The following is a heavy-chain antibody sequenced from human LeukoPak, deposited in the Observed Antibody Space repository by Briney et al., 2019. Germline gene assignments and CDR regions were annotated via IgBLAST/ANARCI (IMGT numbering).Heavy chain of an antibody. CDR3: ARDRGYYGSGNFDY. J-gene: IGHJ4*02. CDR1: GGSISSYY. Sequence: SXXLSLTCTVSGGSISSYYWSWIRQPQGKGVEWIGYIYYSASTNYNPSLKSRVTISVDTSKNQFSLKLSSVTAADTAVYYCARDRGYYGSGNFDYWGQGTLVTVSS. V-gene: IGHV4-59*01. D-gene: IGHD3-10*01. CDR2: IYYSAST.